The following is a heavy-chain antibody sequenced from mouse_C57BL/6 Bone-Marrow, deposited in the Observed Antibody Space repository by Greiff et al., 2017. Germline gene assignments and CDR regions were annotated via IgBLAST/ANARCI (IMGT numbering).Heavy chain of an antibody. D-gene: IGHD3-2*02. CDR2: IDPEDGET. Sequence: VQLQQSGAELVKPGASVKLSCTASGFNIKDYYMHWVKQRTEQGLEWIGRIDPEDGETKYDPKFQGKATITADKSSNTAYLQLSSLTSEDTAVYYCARRQLRLRGFAYWGQGTLVTVSA. CDR3: ARRQLRLRGFAY. J-gene: IGHJ3*01. V-gene: IGHV14-2*01. CDR1: GFNIKDYY.